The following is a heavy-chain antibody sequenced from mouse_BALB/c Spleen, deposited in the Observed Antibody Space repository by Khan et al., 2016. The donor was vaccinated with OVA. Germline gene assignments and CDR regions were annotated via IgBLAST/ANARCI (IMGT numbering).Heavy chain of an antibody. D-gene: IGHD1-1*01. J-gene: IGHJ2*01. CDR3: ARRGLRWDFDY. CDR2: INPSTGYT. V-gene: IGHV1-7*01. CDR1: GYTFINYW. Sequence: QVQLHQSGAELAKPGASVKMSCKASGYTFINYWTLWVNQRPGQGLEWIGYINPSTGYTEYNQNFKDKATLNADKSSSTAYMQLSSLTSEDSAVYYCARRGLRWDFDYWGQGTTLTVSS.